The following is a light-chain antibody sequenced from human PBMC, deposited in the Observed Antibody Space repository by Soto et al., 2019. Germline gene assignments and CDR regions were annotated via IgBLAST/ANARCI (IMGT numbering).Light chain of an antibody. CDR2: AAS. V-gene: IGKV3-15*01. J-gene: IGKJ4*01. CDR1: QSVTRN. Sequence: EIVMTQSPATLSVSPGERVTLSCRASQSVTRNLAWYQHTPGQSPRLLISAASSGATGLPSRFSGSGSGTDFTLTISSLQSKDAAVYYCQQYHHWPVTFGGGTKVEIK. CDR3: QQYHHWPVT.